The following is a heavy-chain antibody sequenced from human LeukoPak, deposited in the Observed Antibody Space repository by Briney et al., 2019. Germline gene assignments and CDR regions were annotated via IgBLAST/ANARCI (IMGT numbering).Heavy chain of an antibody. CDR2: MRNKAFVRTT. CDR3: TRGGIVATIGYAFDM. V-gene: IGHV3-49*04. D-gene: IGHD5-12*01. Sequence: HSGGSLRLSCTTSGFSFGDHAVSWVRQAPGKGLEWIGLMRNKAFVRTTEYASSVKGRFIISTEDSKSIAYLEMNRLKTDDTALYFCTRGGIVATIGYAFDMWGQGTMVTVAS. J-gene: IGHJ3*02. CDR1: GFSFGDHA.